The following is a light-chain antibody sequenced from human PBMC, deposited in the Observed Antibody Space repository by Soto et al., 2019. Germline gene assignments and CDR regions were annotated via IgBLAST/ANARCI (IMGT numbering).Light chain of an antibody. Sequence: QSVLTQPASVSGSPGQSITISCTGTSSDVGGYNYVAWYQQHPGKAPKLMIYDVSNRPSGVSNRFSGSKSGNTASLTISGLQAEYEADYYCSSYTRSSTQVFGGGTKVTVL. CDR3: SSYTRSSTQV. J-gene: IGLJ2*01. V-gene: IGLV2-14*01. CDR1: SSDVGGYNY. CDR2: DVS.